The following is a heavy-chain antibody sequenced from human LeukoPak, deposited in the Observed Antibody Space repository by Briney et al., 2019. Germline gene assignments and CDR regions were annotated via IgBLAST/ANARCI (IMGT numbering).Heavy chain of an antibody. Sequence: GGSLRLSCAASGFTFSSYAMSWVRQAPGKGLEWVSAISGSGGSTYYADSVKGRFTISRDNSKNTLYLQMNSLRAEDTAVYYCAKEEESTVTVVVHRWHYFDHWGQGTLVTVSS. J-gene: IGHJ4*02. CDR1: GFTFSSYA. CDR3: AKEEESTVTVVVHRWHYFDH. V-gene: IGHV3-23*01. CDR2: ISGSGGST. D-gene: IGHD3-22*01.